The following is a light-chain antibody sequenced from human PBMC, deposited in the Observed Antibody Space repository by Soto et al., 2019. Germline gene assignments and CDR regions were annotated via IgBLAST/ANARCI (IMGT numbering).Light chain of an antibody. Sequence: EIVLTQSPATLSLSPGERATLSCRASQSVSSYLAWYQQKPGQAPRLFIYDASNRATGIPARFSGSGSGTDFNLTISSLEPEDFAVYYCQERSNWPPTFGGGTKVEIK. CDR1: QSVSSY. CDR2: DAS. V-gene: IGKV3-11*01. CDR3: QERSNWPPT. J-gene: IGKJ4*01.